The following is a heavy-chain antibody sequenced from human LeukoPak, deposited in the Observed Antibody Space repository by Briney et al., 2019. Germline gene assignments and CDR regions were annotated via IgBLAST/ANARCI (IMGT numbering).Heavy chain of an antibody. CDR3: VRVVRGPKDYYFDY. CDR2: IGTAGEI. CDR1: GFTFSSYD. Sequence: GGSLRLSCAASGFTFSSYDMHWVRQATGKGLEWVSGIGTAGEIYYPGSVKGRFTISRENAKNSLYLQMNSLRAGDTAVYYCVRVVRGPKDYYFDYWGQGTLVTVSS. J-gene: IGHJ4*02. D-gene: IGHD3-10*01. V-gene: IGHV3-13*01.